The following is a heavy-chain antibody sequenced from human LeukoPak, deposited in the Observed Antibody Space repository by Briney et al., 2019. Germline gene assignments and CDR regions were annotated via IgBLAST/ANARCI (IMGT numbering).Heavy chain of an antibody. CDR1: GFTFSSYA. D-gene: IGHD3-9*01. V-gene: IGHV3-23*01. CDR3: AKPGVWGRYDILTGYYY. CDR2: ISSFAST. Sequence: GGSLRLSCAASGFTFSSYAMSWVRQAPGKGLEWVSAISSFASTYYADSVKGRFTISTDNSKNTLYLQMNSLRAEDTAVYYCAKPGVWGRYDILTGYYYWGQGTLVTVSS. J-gene: IGHJ4*02.